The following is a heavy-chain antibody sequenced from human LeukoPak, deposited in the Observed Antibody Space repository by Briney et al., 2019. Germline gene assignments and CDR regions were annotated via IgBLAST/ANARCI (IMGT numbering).Heavy chain of an antibody. CDR2: IYYIGST. CDR3: AREGGGSYQGAFDI. CDR1: GGSISSYY. D-gene: IGHD1-26*01. J-gene: IGHJ3*02. V-gene: IGHV4-59*01. Sequence: SETLSLTCTVSGGSISSYYWSWIRQPPGKGLEWIGYIYYIGSTNYNPSLKSRVTISVDTSKNQFSLKLSSVTAADTAVYYCAREGGGSYQGAFDIWGQGTMVTVSS.